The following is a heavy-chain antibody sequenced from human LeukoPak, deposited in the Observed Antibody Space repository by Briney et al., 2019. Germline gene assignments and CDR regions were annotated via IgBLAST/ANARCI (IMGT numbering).Heavy chain of an antibody. J-gene: IGHJ4*02. CDR1: RFTFSYFA. V-gene: IGHV3-30*18. CDR3: AKDPHSSSLYYFDF. CDR2: LSDDGSNK. D-gene: IGHD6-13*01. Sequence: GGSLRLSCAASRFTFSYFAMHWVRQAPGKGLEWVAVLSDDGSNKFYADSVKGRFTISRDNSKNTLYLQMNSLKAEDTAFYYCAKDPHSSSLYYFDFWGQGTLVTVSS.